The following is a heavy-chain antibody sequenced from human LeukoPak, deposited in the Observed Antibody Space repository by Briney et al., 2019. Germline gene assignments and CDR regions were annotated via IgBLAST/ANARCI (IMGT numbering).Heavy chain of an antibody. CDR1: GGSFSGYY. D-gene: IGHD3-22*01. CDR3: ARDRNYYDSSGYYYPLAFDI. V-gene: IGHV4-34*01. J-gene: IGHJ3*02. CDR2: INHSGST. Sequence: PSETLSLTCAVYGGSFSGYYWSWIRQPPGKGLEWIGEINHSGSTNYNPSLKSRVTISVDTSKNQFSLKLSSVTAADTAVYYCARDRNYYDSSGYYYPLAFDIWGQGTMVTVSS.